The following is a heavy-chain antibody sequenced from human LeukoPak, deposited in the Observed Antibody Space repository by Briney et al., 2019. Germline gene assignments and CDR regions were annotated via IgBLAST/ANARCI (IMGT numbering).Heavy chain of an antibody. Sequence: VKVSCKASGGTFSSYAISWARQAPGQGLEWMGGIIPIFGTANYAQKFQGRVTITADKSTSTAYMELSSLRSEDTAVYYCARTRSSSSSWYGQFDYWGQGTLVTVSS. J-gene: IGHJ4*02. D-gene: IGHD6-13*01. CDR2: IIPIFGTA. CDR1: GGTFSSYA. V-gene: IGHV1-69*06. CDR3: ARTRSSSSSWYGQFDY.